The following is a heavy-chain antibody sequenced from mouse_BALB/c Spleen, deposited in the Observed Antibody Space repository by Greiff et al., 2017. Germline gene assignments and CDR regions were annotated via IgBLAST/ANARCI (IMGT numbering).Heavy chain of an antibody. Sequence: EVQLVESGGGLVQPGGSLRLSCATSGFTFTDYYMSWVRQPPGKALEWMGFIRNKANDYTTEYSASVKGRFTISRDNSQSILYIQMNTLRTEDSATDYCTRDIDNREGYGYSFDYWGQGTTLTVSS. CDR1: GFTFTDYY. V-gene: IGHV7-3*02. CDR3: TRDIDNREGYGYSFDY. CDR2: IRNKANDYTT. J-gene: IGHJ2*01. D-gene: IGHD1-2*01.